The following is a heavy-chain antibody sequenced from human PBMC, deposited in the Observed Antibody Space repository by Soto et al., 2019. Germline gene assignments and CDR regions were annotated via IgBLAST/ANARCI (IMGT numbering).Heavy chain of an antibody. CDR2: LVPMFRTA. V-gene: IGHV1-69*12. D-gene: IGHD1-26*01. CDR3: ARGLGGSYFPFDF. Sequence: QVHLVQSGAEVKKPGSSVKVSCKTSGGTFSDSAINWLRQTPGQGLEWMGGLVPMFRTANYAPNLQGRVSNPADESTSTVFMELSSLTFEDTAVYYCARGLGGSYFPFDFWGQGTLVTISS. J-gene: IGHJ4*02. CDR1: GGTFSDSA.